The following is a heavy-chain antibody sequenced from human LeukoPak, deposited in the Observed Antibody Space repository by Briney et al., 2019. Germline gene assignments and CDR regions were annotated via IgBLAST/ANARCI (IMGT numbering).Heavy chain of an antibody. V-gene: IGHV3-15*01. CDR1: GFTFSNAW. Sequence: PGGSVRLSCAASGFTFSNAWMSWVRQAPGEGLEWVGRIKSKTDGGTTDYAAPVKGRFTISRDDSKNTLYLQMNSLKTEDTAVYYCTTGDSSGWYPGYWGQGTLVTVSS. J-gene: IGHJ4*02. CDR3: TTGDSSGWYPGY. D-gene: IGHD6-13*01. CDR2: IKSKTDGGTT.